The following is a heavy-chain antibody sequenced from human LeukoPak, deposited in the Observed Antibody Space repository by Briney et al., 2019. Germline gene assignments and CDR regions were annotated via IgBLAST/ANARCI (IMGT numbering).Heavy chain of an antibody. D-gene: IGHD5-24*01. CDR2: IYYSGST. CDR1: GGSISSSSYY. J-gene: IGHJ5*02. Sequence: SETLSLTCTVSGGSISSSSYYWGWIRQPPGKGLEWIGSIYYSGSTYYNPSLKSRVTISVDTSKNQFSLKLSSVTAADTAVYYCARALPLRVGQSWFDPWGQGTLVTVSS. CDR3: ARALPLRVGQSWFDP. V-gene: IGHV4-39*01.